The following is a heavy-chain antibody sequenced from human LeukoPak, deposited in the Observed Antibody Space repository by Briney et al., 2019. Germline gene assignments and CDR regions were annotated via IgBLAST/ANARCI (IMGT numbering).Heavy chain of an antibody. J-gene: IGHJ4*02. V-gene: IGHV3-7*01. D-gene: IGHD1-1*01. CDR2: IKSDGSEK. Sequence: GGSLRLSCAASGMTFSSHWMSWVRQAPGKGLEWADNIKSDGSEKYYLDSVKGRFTISRDNAKNSLYLQMNSLRAEDSAVYYCARYCTFRTCSGTKFDSWGQGTLVTVSS. CDR3: ARYCTFRTCSGTKFDS. CDR1: GMTFSSHW.